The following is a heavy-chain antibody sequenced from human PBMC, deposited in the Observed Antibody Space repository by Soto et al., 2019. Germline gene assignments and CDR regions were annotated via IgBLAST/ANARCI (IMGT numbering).Heavy chain of an antibody. D-gene: IGHD3-10*01. V-gene: IGHV3-21*01. CDR1: GFTFRNYY. CDR3: AGTYGSADY. Sequence: GGSLRLSCAASGFTFRNYYPNSFPQVPGKGVELVSSISCSTNNIFYADPVKGRFTISRDNAKNSLYLQMNSLRVEDTAVYYCAGTYGSADYWGQGTLVTVSS. J-gene: IGHJ4*02. CDR2: ISCSTNNI.